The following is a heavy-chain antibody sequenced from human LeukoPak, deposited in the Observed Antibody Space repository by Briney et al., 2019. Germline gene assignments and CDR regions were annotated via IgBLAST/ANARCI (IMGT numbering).Heavy chain of an antibody. J-gene: IGHJ6*03. Sequence: GGSLRLSCAASGFTFSSYWMSWVRQAPGKGLEWVANIKQDGSEKYYVDSVKGRFTISRDNAKNSLYLQMNSLRAEDTAVYYCARYITIFGVVRPRYHYYYMDVWGKGTTVTVSS. D-gene: IGHD3-3*01. CDR2: IKQDGSEK. CDR3: ARYITIFGVVRPRYHYYYMDV. V-gene: IGHV3-7*01. CDR1: GFTFSSYW.